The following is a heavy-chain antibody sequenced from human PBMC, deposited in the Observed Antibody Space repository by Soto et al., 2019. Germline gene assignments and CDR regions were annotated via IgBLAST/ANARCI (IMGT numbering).Heavy chain of an antibody. CDR2: ISGSAGST. V-gene: IGHV3-23*01. CDR3: AEAGGAGCSVDYLDC. J-gene: IGHJ4*02. D-gene: IGHD2-15*01. Sequence: SLRLSCAASGFTFNNYTINWVRQSPGKGLEWVSVISGSAGSTYYADSVKGRFTITRDNSKNTLYLQMISLRAEDTAVYSCAEAGGAGCSVDYLDCWGQGTLVTVSS. CDR1: GFTFNNYT.